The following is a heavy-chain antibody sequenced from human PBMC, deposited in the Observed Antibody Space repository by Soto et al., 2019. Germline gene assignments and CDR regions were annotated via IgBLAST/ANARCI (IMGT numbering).Heavy chain of an antibody. D-gene: IGHD5-12*01. Sequence: SETLSLTCAVSGGSISSGGYSWSWIRQPPGKGLEWIGYIYHSGSTYYNPSLKSRVTISVDRSKNQFSLKLSSVTAADTAVYYCSRRGLPTYNLFDPCGQGTLVTASS. CDR1: GGSISSGGYS. CDR3: SRRGLPTYNLFDP. V-gene: IGHV4-30-2*01. J-gene: IGHJ5*02. CDR2: IYHSGST.